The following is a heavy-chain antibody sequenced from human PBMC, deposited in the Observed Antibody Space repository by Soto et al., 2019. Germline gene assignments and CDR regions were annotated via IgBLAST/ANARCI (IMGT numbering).Heavy chain of an antibody. D-gene: IGHD2-2*02. CDR1: GFTFSSYS. CDR3: ARGGVPAAIPSNLFDP. V-gene: IGHV3-21*01. CDR2: ISSSSSYI. Sequence: GGSLRLSCAASGFTFSSYSMNWVRQAPGKGLEWVSSISSSSSYIYYADSVKGRFTISRDNAKNSLYLQMNSLRAEDTAVYYCARGGVPAAIPSNLFDPWGQGTLVTVSS. J-gene: IGHJ5*02.